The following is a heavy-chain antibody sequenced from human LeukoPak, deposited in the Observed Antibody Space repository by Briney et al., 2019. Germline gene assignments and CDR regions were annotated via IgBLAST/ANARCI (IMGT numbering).Heavy chain of an antibody. CDR3: ARRQLDYYGMDV. CDR2: IYYSGST. CDR1: GGSISSYY. J-gene: IGHJ6*02. D-gene: IGHD5-24*01. Sequence: PSETLSLTCTVSGGSISSYYWSWIRQPPGKGLEWIGNIYYSGSTNYNPSLKSRVTISVDTSKKRFSLNLSSVTAADTAVYYCARRQLDYYGMDVWGQGTTVTVSS. V-gene: IGHV4-59*08.